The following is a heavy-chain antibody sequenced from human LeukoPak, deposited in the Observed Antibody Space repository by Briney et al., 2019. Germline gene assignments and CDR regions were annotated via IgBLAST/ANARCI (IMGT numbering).Heavy chain of an antibody. CDR2: VWSDGNTK. J-gene: IGHJ4*02. D-gene: IGHD3-9*01. CDR1: GFPFSNYG. V-gene: IGHV3-33*01. Sequence: PGGSLRLSCAASGFPFSNYGMHWVRQAPGKGLEWVAVVWSDGNTKNYADSVKGRFTISRDNSKNTLSMQVNSLRAEDTAVYYCARGHYYTGMLTNYWFRYFDYWGQGTLVTVSS. CDR3: ARGHYYTGMLTNYWFRYFDY.